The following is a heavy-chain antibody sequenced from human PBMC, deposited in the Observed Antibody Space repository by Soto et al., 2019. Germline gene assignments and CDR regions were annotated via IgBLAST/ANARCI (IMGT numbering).Heavy chain of an antibody. CDR3: AKDPYCSSWLLETLYFDY. J-gene: IGHJ4*02. V-gene: IGHV3-23*01. CDR1: GFTFSSYA. D-gene: IGHD6-13*01. Sequence: GGSLRLSCAASGFTFSSYAMSWVRQAPGKGLEWVSAISGSGGSTYYADTVKGRFTISRGDSKNTLYLQMNSLRAEDTAVYYCAKDPYCSSWLLETLYFDYWGQGTLVTVSS. CDR2: ISGSGGST.